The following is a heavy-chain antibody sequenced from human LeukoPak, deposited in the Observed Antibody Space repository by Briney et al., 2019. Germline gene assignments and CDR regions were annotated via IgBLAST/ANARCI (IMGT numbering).Heavy chain of an antibody. V-gene: IGHV3-66*01. D-gene: IGHD6-13*01. Sequence: GGSLRLSCAASGFTVSSNYMSWVRQAPGKGLEWVSVIYSGGSTYYADSVKGRFTISRDNSKNTLYLQMNSLRAEDTAVYYCARMMAAAGRDYWGQGTLVTVSS. CDR1: GFTVSSNY. J-gene: IGHJ4*02. CDR3: ARMMAAAGRDY. CDR2: IYSGGST.